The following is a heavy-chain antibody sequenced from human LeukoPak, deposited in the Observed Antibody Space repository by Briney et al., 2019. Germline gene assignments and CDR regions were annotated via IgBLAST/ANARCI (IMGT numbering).Heavy chain of an antibody. CDR2: ISNSGNTM. CDR3: ARVQYSGFDLTGAFDN. V-gene: IGHV3-48*03. J-gene: IGHJ4*02. D-gene: IGHD5-12*01. CDR1: GFTFSSYE. Sequence: PGGSLRLSCAASGFTFSSYEMNWVRQAPGKGLEWVSYISNSGNTMYYADSVKGRFTISRDNAKNSLYLQMNSLRAEDTAVYYCARVQYSGFDLTGAFDNWGQGTLVTVSS.